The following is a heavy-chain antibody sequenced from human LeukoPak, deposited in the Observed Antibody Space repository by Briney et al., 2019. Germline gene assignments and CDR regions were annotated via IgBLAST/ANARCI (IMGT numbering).Heavy chain of an antibody. CDR1: RFTFSNYW. J-gene: IGHJ5*02. D-gene: IGHD6-19*01. CDR2: IKYDGSQT. V-gene: IGHV3-7*01. Sequence: GGSLRLSCVASRFTFSNYWMSWVRQAPGKGLEWVANIKYDGSQTSYVDSVKGRFTISRDNAKNSLYLQMNSLRAEDTAVYYCARDPQWLVHIWLDPWGQGTLVTVSS. CDR3: ARDPQWLVHIWLDP.